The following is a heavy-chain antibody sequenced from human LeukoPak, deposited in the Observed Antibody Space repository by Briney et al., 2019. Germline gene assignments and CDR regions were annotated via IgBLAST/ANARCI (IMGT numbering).Heavy chain of an antibody. Sequence: SETLSLTCAVYGGSFSGYYWSWIRKPPGTGLEWIGEINHSGSTNYNPSLKSRVTISVDTSKNQFSLKLSSVTAADTALYYCARAPQAAAGRPFDYWGQGTLVTFSS. V-gene: IGHV4-34*01. CDR2: INHSGST. D-gene: IGHD6-13*01. J-gene: IGHJ4*02. CDR1: GGSFSGYY. CDR3: ARAPQAAAGRPFDY.